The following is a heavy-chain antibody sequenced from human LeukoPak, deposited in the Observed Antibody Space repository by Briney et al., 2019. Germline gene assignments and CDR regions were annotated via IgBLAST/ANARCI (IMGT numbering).Heavy chain of an antibody. V-gene: IGHV1-8*01. J-gene: IGHJ5*02. CDR3: ARGPARVRRFLEWLLSSWFDP. CDR1: GYTFTSYD. Sequence: ASMKVSCKASGYTFTSYDINWVRQATGQGLEWMGWMNPNSGNTGYAQKFQGRVTMTRNTSISTAYMELSSLRSEDTAVYYCARGPARVRRFLEWLLSSWFDPWGQGTLVTVSS. CDR2: MNPNSGNT. D-gene: IGHD3-3*01.